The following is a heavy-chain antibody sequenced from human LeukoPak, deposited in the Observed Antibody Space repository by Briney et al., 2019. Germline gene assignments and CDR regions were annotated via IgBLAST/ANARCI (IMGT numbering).Heavy chain of an antibody. CDR3: AKGKTTLNTWGWYYYYMDV. D-gene: IGHD4-17*01. CDR1: GFTFSSYA. Sequence: PGGSLRLSCAASGFTFSSYAMSWVRQAPGKGLEWVSAISGSGGSTYYADSVKGRFTISRDNSKNTLYLQMNSLRPENTAVYYCAKGKTTLNTWGWYYYYMDVWGKGTTVTISS. J-gene: IGHJ6*03. V-gene: IGHV3-23*01. CDR2: ISGSGGST.